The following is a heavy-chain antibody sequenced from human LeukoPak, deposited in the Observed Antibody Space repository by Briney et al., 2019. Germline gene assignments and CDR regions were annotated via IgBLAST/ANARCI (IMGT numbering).Heavy chain of an antibody. J-gene: IGHJ4*02. V-gene: IGHV3-21*04. D-gene: IGHD6-13*01. CDR2: ISSSSSYI. CDR3: ARDPGGGYSSSWYDY. CDR1: GFTFSSYS. Sequence: GGSLRLSCAASGFTFSSYSMNWVRQAPGKGLEWVSSISSSSSYIYYADSVKGRFTISRDNAKNSLYPQMNSLRAEDTAVYYCARDPGGGYSSSWYDYWGQGTLVTVSS.